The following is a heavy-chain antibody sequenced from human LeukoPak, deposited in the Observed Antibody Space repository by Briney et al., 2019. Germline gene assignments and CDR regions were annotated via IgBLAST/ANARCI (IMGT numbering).Heavy chain of an antibody. CDR1: GFTFSNAW. V-gene: IGHV3-15*01. CDR2: IKSKTDGGTT. CDR3: ARGITMIVQKINAMDV. J-gene: IGHJ6*02. D-gene: IGHD3-22*01. Sequence: GGSLRLSCAASGFTFSNAWMSWVRQAPGMGLEWVGRIKSKTDGGTTDYAAPVKGRFTISRDDSKNTLYLQMNSLKTEDTAVYYCARGITMIVQKINAMDVWGQGTTVTVSS.